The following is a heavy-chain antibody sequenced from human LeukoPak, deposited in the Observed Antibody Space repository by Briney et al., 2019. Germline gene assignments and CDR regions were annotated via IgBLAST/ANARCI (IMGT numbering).Heavy chain of an antibody. CDR3: ARDYYDSGGYYNLDAFDT. CDR2: ISSSGTTL. CDR1: GFTFSSYE. D-gene: IGHD3-22*01. Sequence: PGGSLRLSCAASGFTFSSYEMNWVRQAPGKGLEWVSYISSSGTTLYCADSVKGRFTTSRDNAKNSLYLQMNSLRAEDTAVYYCARDYYDSGGYYNLDAFDTWGQGTMVTVSS. J-gene: IGHJ3*02. V-gene: IGHV3-48*03.